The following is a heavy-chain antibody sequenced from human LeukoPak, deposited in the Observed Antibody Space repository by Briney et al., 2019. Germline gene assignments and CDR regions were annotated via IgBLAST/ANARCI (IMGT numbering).Heavy chain of an antibody. D-gene: IGHD3-22*01. Sequence: GGSLRLSCAASGFTFSSYSMNWVRQAPGKGLEWVSAISGSGGSTYYADSVKGRFTISRDNSKNTLYLQMNSLRAEDTAVHYCAKAYYDSSDGFDYWGQGTLVTVSS. CDR2: ISGSGGST. J-gene: IGHJ4*02. CDR1: GFTFSSYS. CDR3: AKAYYDSSDGFDY. V-gene: IGHV3-23*01.